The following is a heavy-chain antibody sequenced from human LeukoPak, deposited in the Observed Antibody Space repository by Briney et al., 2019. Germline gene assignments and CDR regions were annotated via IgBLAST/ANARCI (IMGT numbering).Heavy chain of an antibody. Sequence: SETLSLTCAVYGGSFSGYYWSWIRQPPGKGLEWIGYIYYGGSTYYNPSLESRVIISVDTTKNQFSLNLSSVAAADTAVYYCARDSSRGYSANDWGDAFDIWGQGTMVTVSS. CDR2: IYYGGST. CDR1: GGSFSGYY. D-gene: IGHD5-12*01. V-gene: IGHV4-34*11. CDR3: ARDSSRGYSANDWGDAFDI. J-gene: IGHJ3*02.